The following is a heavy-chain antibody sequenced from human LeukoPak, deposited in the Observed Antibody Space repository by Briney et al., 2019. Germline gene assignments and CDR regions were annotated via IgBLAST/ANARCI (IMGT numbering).Heavy chain of an antibody. Sequence: SETLSLTCTVSGGSISSGSYYRSWIRQPAGKGLEWIGRIYTSGSTNYNPSLKSRVTISVDTSKNRFSLKLSSVTAADTAVYYCARDRRICSSTSCPTYYYYYYMDVWGKGTTVTVSS. CDR3: ARDRRICSSTSCPTYYYYYYMDV. CDR2: IYTSGST. V-gene: IGHV4-61*02. D-gene: IGHD2-2*01. J-gene: IGHJ6*03. CDR1: GGSISSGSYY.